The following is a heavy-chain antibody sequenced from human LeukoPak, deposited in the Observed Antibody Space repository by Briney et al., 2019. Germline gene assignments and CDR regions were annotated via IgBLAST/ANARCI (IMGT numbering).Heavy chain of an antibody. CDR2: ISYDGSNK. D-gene: IGHD4-23*01. V-gene: IGHV3-30-3*01. J-gene: IGHJ5*02. Sequence: GGSLRLSCAASGFTFSSYAMHWVRQAPGKGLEWVAVISYDGSNKYYADSVKGRFTISRDNPKNTLYLQMNSLRAEDTAVYYCARDDYGGDTNWFDPWGQGTLVTVSS. CDR1: GFTFSSYA. CDR3: ARDDYGGDTNWFDP.